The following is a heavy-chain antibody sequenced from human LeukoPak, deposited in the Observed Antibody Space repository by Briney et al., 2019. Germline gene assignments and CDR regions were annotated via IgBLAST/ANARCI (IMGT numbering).Heavy chain of an antibody. CDR3: AKENGLDAFDV. V-gene: IGHV3-74*01. CDR1: GLIFDRYW. Sequence: PGGSLRLSCAASGLIFDRYWMHWLRQAPGKGLVWVSRINSDESITSYAASVKGRFTISRDNAKNTLYLQMNRLTAEDTAVYYCAKENGLDAFDVWGQGTLVAVSS. D-gene: IGHD2-8*01. J-gene: IGHJ3*01. CDR2: INSDESIT.